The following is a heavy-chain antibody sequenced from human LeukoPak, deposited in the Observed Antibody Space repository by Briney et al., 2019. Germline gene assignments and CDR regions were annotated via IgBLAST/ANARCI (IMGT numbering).Heavy chain of an antibody. CDR3: ARMSDTSMGFDI. J-gene: IGHJ3*02. CDR2: IIPIFGIP. CDR1: CDPFTTYT. D-gene: IGHD5-18*01. V-gene: IGHV1-69*02. Sequence: SVQFSSHASCDPFTTYTFKWVRPAPGRGPEWMGRIIPIFGIPNYSLQYQGRVTIAADRSTSTVYLQLNSLKFDATAVYYCARMSDTSMGFDIWGQGTMVTVSS.